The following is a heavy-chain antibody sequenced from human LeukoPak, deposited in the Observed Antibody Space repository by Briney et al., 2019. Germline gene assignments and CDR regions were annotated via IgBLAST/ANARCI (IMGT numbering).Heavy chain of an antibody. CDR2: IYYTGST. V-gene: IGHV4-59*08. CDR1: GGSISSLY. Sequence: KPSETLSLTCSVSGGSISSLYWSWIRQPPGKGREWIGYIYYTGSTNYNPSLKRRVTMFVDMSKNQFSLRLGYVTAADTDVYYCARHRAYSSSSPFDYWGQGTLVTVSS. CDR3: ARHRAYSSSSPFDY. D-gene: IGHD6-6*01. J-gene: IGHJ4*02.